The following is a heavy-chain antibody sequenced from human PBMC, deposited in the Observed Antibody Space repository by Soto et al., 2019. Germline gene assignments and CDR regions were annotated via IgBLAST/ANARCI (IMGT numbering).Heavy chain of an antibody. CDR2: IYYSGST. D-gene: IGHD6-19*01. J-gene: IGHJ4*02. CDR3: ARYSSGPKREYYFDY. Sequence: ASETLFLTCTFSGCSLSRGGYYWSWVRQHPGKGLEWIGYIYYSGSTYYNPSLKSRVTISVDTSKNQFSLKLSSVTAADTAVYYCARYSSGPKREYYFDYWGQGTLVTVSS. CDR1: GCSLSRGGYY. V-gene: IGHV4-31*03.